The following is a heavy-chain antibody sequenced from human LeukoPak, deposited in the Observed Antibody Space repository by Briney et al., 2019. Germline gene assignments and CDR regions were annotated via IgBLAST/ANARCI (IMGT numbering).Heavy chain of an antibody. CDR1: GFIFSSYG. CDR3: AKTLRELSGGAFDI. CDR2: IRYDGSNK. Sequence: PGGSLRLSCVASGFIFSSYGMHWVRQAPGKGLEWVAFIRYDGSNKYYADSVKGRFTISRDNSKNTLYLQMNSLRAEDTAVYYCAKTLRELSGGAFDIWGQGTMVTVSS. D-gene: IGHD1-26*01. V-gene: IGHV3-30*02. J-gene: IGHJ3*02.